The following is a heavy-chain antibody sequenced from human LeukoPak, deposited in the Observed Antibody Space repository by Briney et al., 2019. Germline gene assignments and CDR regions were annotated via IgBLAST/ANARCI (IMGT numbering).Heavy chain of an antibody. V-gene: IGHV4-38-2*01. CDR1: GYSISSGYY. CDR2: IYHSGST. CDR3: ASLGVSSGWGFYY. D-gene: IGHD6-19*01. J-gene: IGHJ4*02. Sequence: SETLSLTCAFSGYSISSGYYWGWIRQPPGKGMEWIGSIYHSGSTYYNPSLKSRVTISVDTSKNQFSLMLSSVTAADTAVYYCASLGVSSGWGFYYWGQGTLVTVSS.